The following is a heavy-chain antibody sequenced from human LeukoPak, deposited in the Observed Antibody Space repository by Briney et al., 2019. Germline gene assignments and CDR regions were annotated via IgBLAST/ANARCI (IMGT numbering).Heavy chain of an antibody. CDR2: ISGSGGST. CDR1: GFTFSSYA. CDR3: AMTRDGYNLDFDY. J-gene: IGHJ4*02. Sequence: TGGSLRPSCAASGFTFSSYAMSWVRQAPGKGLEWVSAISGSGGSTYYADSVKGRFTISRDNSKNTLYLQMNSLRAEDTAVYYCAMTRDGYNLDFDYWGQGTLVTVSS. D-gene: IGHD5-24*01. V-gene: IGHV3-23*01.